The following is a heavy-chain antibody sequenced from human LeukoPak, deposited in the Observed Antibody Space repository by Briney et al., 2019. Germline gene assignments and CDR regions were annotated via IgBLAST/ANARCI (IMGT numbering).Heavy chain of an antibody. CDR2: IYPGDSDT. CDR3: ARHVGEYSRSPFDC. D-gene: IGHD6-6*01. Sequence: GESLKISCKGSGYSFTSNWIGWVRQMPGKGLEWMRIIYPGDSDTRYRPSFQGQVTISADESINTAYLQWSSLKASDTAMYYCARHVGEYSRSPFDCWGQGTLVTVSS. CDR1: GYSFTSNW. J-gene: IGHJ4*02. V-gene: IGHV5-51*01.